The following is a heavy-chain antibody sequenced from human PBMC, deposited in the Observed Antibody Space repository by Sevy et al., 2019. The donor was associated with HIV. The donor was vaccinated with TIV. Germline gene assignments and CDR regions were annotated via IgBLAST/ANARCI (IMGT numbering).Heavy chain of an antibody. D-gene: IGHD3-3*01. Sequence: GGSLRLSCAASGFTFSSYAMSWVRQAPGKGLEWVSAISGSGGSTYYADSVKGRFSISRDNPKNTLYLQMNSLRAEDTAVYYCAKHNYDFWSGYYNWFDPWGQGTLVTVSS. J-gene: IGHJ5*02. CDR2: ISGSGGST. V-gene: IGHV3-23*01. CDR3: AKHNYDFWSGYYNWFDP. CDR1: GFTFSSYA.